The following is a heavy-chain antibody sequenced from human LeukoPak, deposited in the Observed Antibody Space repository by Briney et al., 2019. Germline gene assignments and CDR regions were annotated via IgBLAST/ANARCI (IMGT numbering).Heavy chain of an antibody. Sequence: GASVKVSCKASGYTFTGYYMHWVRQAPGQGLEWMGWINPNSGGTNYAQKLQGRVTMTTDTSTSTAYMELRSLRSDDTAVYYCARDRLWFGELRTFDYWGQGTLVTVSS. CDR1: GYTFTGYY. D-gene: IGHD3-10*01. CDR2: INPNSGGT. CDR3: ARDRLWFGELRTFDY. V-gene: IGHV1-2*02. J-gene: IGHJ4*02.